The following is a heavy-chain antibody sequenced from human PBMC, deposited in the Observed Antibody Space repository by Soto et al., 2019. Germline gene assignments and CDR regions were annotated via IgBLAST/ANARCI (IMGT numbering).Heavy chain of an antibody. D-gene: IGHD5-12*01. CDR1: GFTMSTYS. Sequence: EMQLLESGGGLVQPGGSLRLSCAASGFTMSTYSVTWVRQAPGKGLEWVSGISVTPGITFYADSVKGRFTISRDSSNNAVYLQMNSLRAEDTAMYLCSKWSGYGDLWGQGTLVTVSS. V-gene: IGHV3-23*01. CDR2: ISVTPGIT. CDR3: SKWSGYGDL. J-gene: IGHJ4*02.